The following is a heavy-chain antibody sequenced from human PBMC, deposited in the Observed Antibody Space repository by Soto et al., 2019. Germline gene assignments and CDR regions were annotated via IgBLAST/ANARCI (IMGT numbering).Heavy chain of an antibody. Sequence: GASVKVSCKASGYIFTSYYIHWVRQAPGQGLEWMGWINPFDGSRMFAQSFQGRVTMTRDTSTSTVYMEVSSLRSEDTAVYYCSRVDPRETSPFDHWGQGTLVTVS. D-gene: IGHD2-2*03. CDR3: SRVDPRETSPFDH. CDR1: GYIFTSYY. J-gene: IGHJ4*02. CDR2: INPFDGSR. V-gene: IGHV1-46*03.